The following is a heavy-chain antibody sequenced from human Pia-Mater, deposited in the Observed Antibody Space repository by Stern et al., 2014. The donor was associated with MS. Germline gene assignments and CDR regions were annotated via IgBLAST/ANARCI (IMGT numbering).Heavy chain of an antibody. Sequence: VQLVESAGEMKKPGASLKVSCKASGYNFISYGVDWVRQAPGQGLEWMGWISPHKGNTNFAQKFQDRITMTTDTSTNTVYMELRNLRSDDTGVYFCARRGYSSSWNGYFDYWGQGTLVTVSS. J-gene: IGHJ4*02. CDR1: GYNFISYG. D-gene: IGHD6-19*01. CDR3: ARRGYSSSWNGYFDY. V-gene: IGHV1-18*01. CDR2: ISPHKGNT.